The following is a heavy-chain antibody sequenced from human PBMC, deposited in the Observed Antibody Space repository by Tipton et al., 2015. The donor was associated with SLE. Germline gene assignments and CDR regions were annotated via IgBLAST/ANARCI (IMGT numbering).Heavy chain of an antibody. D-gene: IGHD3-10*02. J-gene: IGHJ4*02. Sequence: QSGAEVKEPGASVKVSRKASGYKFTGYFIHWVRQAPGQGLEWMGRINPNSGGTDYAQKFQGKVTMTRDTSINTAYLEVTSLRSDDTAFYYCARECSGTGCLDYWGQGTLVTVSS. V-gene: IGHV1-2*06. CDR1: GYKFTGYF. CDR2: INPNSGGT. CDR3: ARECSGTGCLDY.